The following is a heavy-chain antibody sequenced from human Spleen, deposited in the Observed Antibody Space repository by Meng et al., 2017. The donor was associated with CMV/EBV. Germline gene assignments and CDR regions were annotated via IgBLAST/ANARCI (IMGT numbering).Heavy chain of an antibody. D-gene: IGHD3-22*01. Sequence: SGPTLVKPTQTLTLTCTFSGFSLNTIGLGVGWIRQPPGKALEWLALIYWNDDKRYSPSLKNRLTISKDTSNNQVVLTMANMDPVDTATYSCAHTPYDPSGYSPAFHIWGQGTMVTVS. V-gene: IGHV2-5*01. CDR2: IYWNDDK. CDR3: AHTPYDPSGYSPAFHI. CDR1: GFSLNTIGLG. J-gene: IGHJ3*02.